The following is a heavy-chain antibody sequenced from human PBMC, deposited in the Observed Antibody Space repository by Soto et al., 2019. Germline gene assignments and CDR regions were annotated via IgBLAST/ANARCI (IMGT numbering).Heavy chain of an antibody. D-gene: IGHD6-13*01. CDR1: GGSISSYY. CDR3: ARDVYSSSWYNWFDP. V-gene: IGHV4-59*01. J-gene: IGHJ5*02. Sequence: PSETLSLTCTVSGGSISSYYWSWIRQPPGKGLEWIGYIYYSGSTNYNPSLKSRVTISVDTSKNQFSLKLSSVTAADTAVYYCARDVYSSSWYNWFDPWGQGTLVTVSS. CDR2: IYYSGST.